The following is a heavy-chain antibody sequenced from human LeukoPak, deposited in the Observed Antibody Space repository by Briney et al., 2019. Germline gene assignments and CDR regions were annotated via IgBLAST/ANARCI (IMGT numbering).Heavy chain of an antibody. V-gene: IGHV3-21*01. D-gene: IGHD3-10*01. Sequence: GGSLRLSCAASGFTFSSYSMNWVRQAPGKGLEWVSSISSSSSYIYYADSVKGRFTISRDNAKNSLYLQMNSLRAEDTAVYYCARENLWFGELYPYYYYGMDVWGQGTTVTVSS. CDR1: GFTFSSYS. CDR2: ISSSSSYI. CDR3: ARENLWFGELYPYYYYGMDV. J-gene: IGHJ6*02.